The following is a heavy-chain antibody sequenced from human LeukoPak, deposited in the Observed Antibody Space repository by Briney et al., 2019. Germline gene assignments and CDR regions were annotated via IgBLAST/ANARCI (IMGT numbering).Heavy chain of an antibody. V-gene: IGHV3-74*01. CDR1: GFTFSSYW. CDR2: INSDGSST. CDR3: ARVQGHPPNGLDI. J-gene: IGHJ3*02. Sequence: GGSLRLSCAASGFTFSSYWMHWVRQAPGKGLVWVSRINSDGSSTSYADSVKGRFTISRDNAKNTLYLQMDSLRAEDTAVYYCARVQGHPPNGLDIWGQGTMVTVSS. D-gene: IGHD2-8*01.